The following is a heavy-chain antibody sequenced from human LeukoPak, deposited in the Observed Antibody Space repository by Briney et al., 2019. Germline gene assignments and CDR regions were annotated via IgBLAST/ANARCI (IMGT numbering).Heavy chain of an antibody. V-gene: IGHV4-59*01. CDR1: GGSISSYY. Sequence: SETLSLTCTVAGGSISSYYWSWLRQPPGKGLEWIGYIYYSGSTNYNPSLKSRVTISVDTSKNQFSLKLSSVTAADTAVYYCARSTYYYDSSGYWNWFDPWGQGTLGTVSS. CDR3: ARSTYYYDSSGYWNWFDP. CDR2: IYYSGST. D-gene: IGHD3-22*01. J-gene: IGHJ5*02.